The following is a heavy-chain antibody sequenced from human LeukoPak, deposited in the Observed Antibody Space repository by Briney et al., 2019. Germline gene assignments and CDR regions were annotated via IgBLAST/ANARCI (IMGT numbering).Heavy chain of an antibody. Sequence: GGSLRLSCAGSGFAFDEYGIHWFRQAPGKGLEWLSVTSGNGRATDYADSVKGRFTTSRDNSKSSLYLHINNLRTEDTALYYCAKETWSHSFSDFDHWGQGTLVTVSS. V-gene: IGHV3-43*02. J-gene: IGHJ4*02. CDR3: AKETWSHSFSDFDH. D-gene: IGHD3-3*01. CDR1: GFAFDEYG. CDR2: TSGNGRAT.